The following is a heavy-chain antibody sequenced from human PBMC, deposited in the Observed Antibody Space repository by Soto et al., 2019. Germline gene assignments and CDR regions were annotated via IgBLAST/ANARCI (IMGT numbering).Heavy chain of an antibody. CDR3: TTDNYYDSSGYYNGRAAFDI. CDR2: IKSKTDGGTT. CDR1: GFTFSNAC. D-gene: IGHD3-22*01. Sequence: RLSCAASGFTFSNACMSWVRQAPGKGLEWVGRIKSKTDGGTTDYAAPVKGRFTISRDDSKNTLYLQMNSLKTEDTAVYYCTTDNYYDSSGYYNGRAAFDIWGQGTMVTVSS. V-gene: IGHV3-15*01. J-gene: IGHJ3*02.